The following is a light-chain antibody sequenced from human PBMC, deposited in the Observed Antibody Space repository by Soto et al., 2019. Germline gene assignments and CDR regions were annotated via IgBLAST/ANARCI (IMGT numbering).Light chain of an antibody. V-gene: IGLV2-14*01. CDR2: GVT. Sequence: AVLTQPASVSGSPGQSITISGTGTSSDIGGYDYVSWYQHHPGKAPKFIIYGVTNRPSGVSHRFSGSKSANTASLTISGLQAEGVADYFCKSYAGSNTYVFGSGTKVTVL. J-gene: IGLJ1*01. CDR1: SSDIGGYDY. CDR3: KSYAGSNTYV.